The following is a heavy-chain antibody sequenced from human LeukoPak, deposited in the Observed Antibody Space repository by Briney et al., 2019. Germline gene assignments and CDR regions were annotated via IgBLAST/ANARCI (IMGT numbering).Heavy chain of an antibody. CDR1: GYTFTSYG. CDR3: ARGNSSSWYFPDPFDY. D-gene: IGHD6-13*01. V-gene: IGHV1-18*04. Sequence: ASVKVSCKASGYTFTSYGISWVRQAPGQGLEWIGWTSAYNGNTNYAQKLQGRVTMTTDTSTTTAYMELRSLRSDDTAVYYCARGNSSSWYFPDPFDYWGQGTLVTVSS. CDR2: TSAYNGNT. J-gene: IGHJ4*02.